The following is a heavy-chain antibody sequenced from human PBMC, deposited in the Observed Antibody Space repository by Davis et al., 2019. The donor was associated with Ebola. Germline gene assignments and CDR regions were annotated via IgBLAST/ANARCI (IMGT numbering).Heavy chain of an antibody. CDR2: ISGSGGDT. CDR1: GFTFRSYA. Sequence: PGGSLRLSCVASGFTFRSYAMSWVRQAPGKGLEWVSAISGSGGDTYHADSVKGRFTISRDNSKNTLYLQMNSLRAEDTAVYYCAKDRFYDSSGYYTWYFDLWGRGTLVTVSS. CDR3: AKDRFYDSSGYYTWYFDL. D-gene: IGHD3-22*01. J-gene: IGHJ2*01. V-gene: IGHV3-23*01.